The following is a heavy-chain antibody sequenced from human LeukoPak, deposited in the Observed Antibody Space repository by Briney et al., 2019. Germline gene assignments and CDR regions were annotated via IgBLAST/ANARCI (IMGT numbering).Heavy chain of an antibody. J-gene: IGHJ4*02. Sequence: GRSLRLSCAASGFTFSSYWMSWVRQAPGKGLEWVANIKQDGSEKYYVDSVKGRFTISRDNAKNSLYLQMNSLRAEDTAVYYCARMTYDSSGYYYTPGYFDYWGQGTLVTVSS. V-gene: IGHV3-7*01. CDR3: ARMTYDSSGYYYTPGYFDY. CDR2: IKQDGSEK. CDR1: GFTFSSYW. D-gene: IGHD3-22*01.